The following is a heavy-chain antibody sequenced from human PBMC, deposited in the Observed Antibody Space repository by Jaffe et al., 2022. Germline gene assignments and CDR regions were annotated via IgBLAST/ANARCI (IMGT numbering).Heavy chain of an antibody. CDR2: IKKDGSER. CDR1: GFSFNNYW. V-gene: IGHV3-7*05. CDR3: ARDSSRVVGATMDFDH. J-gene: IGHJ4*02. D-gene: IGHD1-26*01. Sequence: EVQLVESGGGLVQPGGSLRLSCAASGFSFNNYWMSWVRQAPGKGPEWVANIKKDGSERYYVDSLRGRFTISRDNAKNSLYLQMNSLRADDTAVYYCARDSSRVVGATMDFDHWGQGILVTVSS.